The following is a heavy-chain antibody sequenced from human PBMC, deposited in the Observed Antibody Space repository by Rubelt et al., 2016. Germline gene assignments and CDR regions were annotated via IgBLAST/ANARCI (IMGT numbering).Heavy chain of an antibody. Sequence: VQLVESGGGLAQPGGSLRLSCAASGFTFSSYAMHWVRQAPGKGLEWVAVISFDGSDKYYADSVKGRFTISRDNAKNSLYLQMNSLRAEDTAVYYCAKDRARIPPGDTDYWGQGTLVTVSS. J-gene: IGHJ4*02. CDR1: GFTFSSYA. D-gene: IGHD2-2*02. V-gene: IGHV3-30*04. CDR3: AKDRARIPPGDTDY. CDR2: ISFDGSDK.